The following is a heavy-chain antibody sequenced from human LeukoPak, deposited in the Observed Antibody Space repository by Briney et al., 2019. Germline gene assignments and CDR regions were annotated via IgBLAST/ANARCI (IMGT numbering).Heavy chain of an antibody. CDR2: ISYDGNNK. CDR1: GFTCSSYA. J-gene: IGHJ6*02. V-gene: IGHV3-30-3*01. D-gene: IGHD6-13*01. CDR3: ARVGQQLDRGYYYYGMDV. Sequence: PGRSLRLSCAASGFTCSSYAMHWVRQGPGKGLEWVAVISYDGNNKYYADSVKGRFTISRDNSKNTLYLQMNSLRAEDTAVHYCARVGQQLDRGYYYYGMDVWGQGTTVTVSS.